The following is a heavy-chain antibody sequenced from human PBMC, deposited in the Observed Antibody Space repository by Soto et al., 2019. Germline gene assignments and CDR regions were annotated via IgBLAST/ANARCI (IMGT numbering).Heavy chain of an antibody. Sequence: GGSLRLSCAASGFTFSSYAMSWVRQAPGKGLEWVSAISGSGGSTYYADSVKGRFTISRDNSKNTLYLQMNSLRAEDTAVYYCAKGLGSYYDEGQDAFDIWGQGTMVTVSS. V-gene: IGHV3-23*01. CDR1: GFTFSSYA. J-gene: IGHJ3*02. CDR3: AKGLGSYYDEGQDAFDI. CDR2: ISGSGGST. D-gene: IGHD1-26*01.